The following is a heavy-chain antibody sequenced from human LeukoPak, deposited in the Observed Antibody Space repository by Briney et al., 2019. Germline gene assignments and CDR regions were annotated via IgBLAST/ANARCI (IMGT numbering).Heavy chain of an antibody. CDR1: GFTFTSCW. J-gene: IGHJ4*02. CDR3: ARFGYSGWNLEY. Sequence: PGGSLRLSCAASGFTFTSCWMSWVRQAPGKGLEWVANIKQDGSEKYYVDSVKGRFTISRDDAKSSLYVQMNSLRDEDTAVYYCARFGYSGWNLEYWGQGTLVTVSS. V-gene: IGHV3-7*01. CDR2: IKQDGSEK. D-gene: IGHD5-12*01.